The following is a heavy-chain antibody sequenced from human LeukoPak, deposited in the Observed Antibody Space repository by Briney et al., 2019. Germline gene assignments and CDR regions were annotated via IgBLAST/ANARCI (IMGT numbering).Heavy chain of an antibody. V-gene: IGHV3-48*02. CDR2: ISSGSESST. J-gene: IGHJ4*02. CDR1: GFTFSSYG. Sequence: GGSLRLSCAASGFTFSSYGTNWVRQVPGKGLEWVSYISSGSESSTYYADSVKGRFTISRDNAKNSLYLQMNSLRDEDTAVYYCAREYSSSYYFDYWGQGTLVTVSS. CDR3: AREYSSSYYFDY. D-gene: IGHD6-13*01.